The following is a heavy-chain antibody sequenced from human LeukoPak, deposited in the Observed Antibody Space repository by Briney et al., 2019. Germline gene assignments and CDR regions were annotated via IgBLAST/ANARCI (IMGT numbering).Heavy chain of an antibody. Sequence: PSETLSLTCTVSGGSISSSSYYWGWIRQPPGKGLEWIGNIYYSGSTDYNPSLKSRVTISVDTSKDQFSLKLNSVTAADTAVYYCARGIAARPNYYYYYMDVWGKGTTVTVSS. D-gene: IGHD6-6*01. CDR2: IYYSGST. V-gene: IGHV4-39*07. CDR1: GGSISSSSYY. CDR3: ARGIAARPNYYYYYMDV. J-gene: IGHJ6*03.